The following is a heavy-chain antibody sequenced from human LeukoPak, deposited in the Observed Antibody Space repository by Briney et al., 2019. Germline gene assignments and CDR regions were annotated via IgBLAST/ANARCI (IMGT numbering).Heavy chain of an antibody. V-gene: IGHV3-23*01. CDR2: ISGSGGST. Sequence: GGSLRLSCAASGFTFSSYAMSWVRQAPGKGLEWVSAISGSGGSTYYADSVKGRFTISRDNSKNTLYLQMNSLRAEDTAVYYCAKSYGGYYYDSSGYYFSYWGQGTLVTVSS. J-gene: IGHJ4*02. D-gene: IGHD3-22*01. CDR1: GFTFSSYA. CDR3: AKSYGGYYYDSSGYYFSY.